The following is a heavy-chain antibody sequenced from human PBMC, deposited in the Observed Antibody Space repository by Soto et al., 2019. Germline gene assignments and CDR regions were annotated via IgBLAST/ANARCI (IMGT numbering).Heavy chain of an antibody. J-gene: IGHJ5*02. CDR3: ARDNGIEGSFDP. V-gene: IGHV3-48*02. Sequence: GGSLRLSCAASGFTFSTYSMNWVRQAPGKGLEWISYISYTSTTIYYADSVKGRFTISRDNAKNSLYLQMNSLRDEDTSVYYCARDNGIEGSFDPWGQGTLVTVSS. CDR2: ISYTSTTI. CDR1: GFTFSTYS.